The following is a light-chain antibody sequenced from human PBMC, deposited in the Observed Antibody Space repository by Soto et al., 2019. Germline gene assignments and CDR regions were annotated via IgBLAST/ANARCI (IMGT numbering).Light chain of an antibody. Sequence: ATQMTQSPSSLSASVGDTVTITCRASQGIRNELAWYQQAPGKAPKLLIYAASSVQSVVPSRFSGSGSDTDFILTISSLQPEDFATYYCLQDFDYPRTFGQGTKVEI. CDR2: AAS. V-gene: IGKV1-6*01. J-gene: IGKJ1*01. CDR3: LQDFDYPRT. CDR1: QGIRNE.